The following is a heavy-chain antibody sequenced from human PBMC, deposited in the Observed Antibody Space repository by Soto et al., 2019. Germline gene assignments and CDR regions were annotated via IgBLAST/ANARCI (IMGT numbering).Heavy chain of an antibody. D-gene: IGHD6-19*01. Sequence: GASVKVSCKASGCTFSSYAISWVRQAPGQGLEWMGWIIPIFGTTNYAQKFQDRVTITKDRSMSTAYMELSSLRSEDTAMYYCASAEQWLALDYWGQGTLVTVSS. CDR1: GCTFSSYA. V-gene: IGHV1-69*05. CDR2: IIPIFGTT. CDR3: ASAEQWLALDY. J-gene: IGHJ4*02.